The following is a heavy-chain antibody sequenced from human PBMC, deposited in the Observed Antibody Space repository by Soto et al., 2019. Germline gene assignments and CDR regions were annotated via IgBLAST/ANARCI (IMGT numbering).Heavy chain of an antibody. CDR2: ISFSGGST. D-gene: IGHD4-17*01. J-gene: IGHJ4*02. CDR1: GFTFSSYA. CDR3: AKGPNDYGLV. V-gene: IGHV3-23*01. Sequence: PGGSLRLSCTASGFTFSSYAMNWVRQAPGKGLEWVSSISFSGGSTYYADSVKGRFTISRDNSKNTLYLQMNSLRAEDTAVYYCAKGPNDYGLVWGQGALVTVSS.